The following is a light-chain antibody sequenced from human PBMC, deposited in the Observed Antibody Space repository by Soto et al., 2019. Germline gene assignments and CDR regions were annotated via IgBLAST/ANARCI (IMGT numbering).Light chain of an antibody. V-gene: IGKV1-5*03. CDR2: KAS. Sequence: DIQKTQSPSTLSASVGDRVTITCRASQSISTWLAWYQQKPGKAPNLLIYKASSLESGVPSRFSGSGSGTEFTLTISSLQPDDFATYYCQQYTSYSWTFGQGTKVEIK. J-gene: IGKJ1*01. CDR1: QSISTW. CDR3: QQYTSYSWT.